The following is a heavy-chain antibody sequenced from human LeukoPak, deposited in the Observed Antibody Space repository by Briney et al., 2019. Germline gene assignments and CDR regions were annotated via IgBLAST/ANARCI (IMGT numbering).Heavy chain of an antibody. CDR3: AKDKGGPGNDAFDI. V-gene: IGHV3-9*01. CDR1: GFTFDDYA. Sequence: GRSLRLSCATSGFTFDDYAMHWVRQAPGKGLEWVSGISWNSGSIGYADSVKGRFTISRDNAKNSLYLQMNSLRAEDTALYYCAKDKGGPGNDAFDIWGQGTMVTVSS. CDR2: ISWNSGSI. J-gene: IGHJ3*02.